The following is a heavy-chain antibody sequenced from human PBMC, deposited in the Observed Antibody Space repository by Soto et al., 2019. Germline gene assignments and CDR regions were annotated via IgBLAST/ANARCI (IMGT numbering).Heavy chain of an antibody. J-gene: IGHJ4*02. Sequence: QVHLVESGGGVVQPGRSLRLSCAVSGSTFNGYAMHWVRQPPGKGLEWVAFISHDASNKNYADSVKGRFTVSRDNSKNTLYLQMNTLRVEDTAVYFCARDHGAAFDYWGQGTLVTVSS. CDR1: GSTFNGYA. CDR2: ISHDASNK. CDR3: ARDHGAAFDY. D-gene: IGHD3-10*01. V-gene: IGHV3-30-3*01.